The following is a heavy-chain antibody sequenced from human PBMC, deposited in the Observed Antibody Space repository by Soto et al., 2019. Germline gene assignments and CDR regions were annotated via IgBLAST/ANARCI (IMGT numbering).Heavy chain of an antibody. CDR3: ARDFYGGYTYGPGDY. J-gene: IGHJ4*02. V-gene: IGHV3-7*01. CDR1: GFMFSAYW. CDR2: IHGDGGKI. Sequence: PGGSLRLSCAASGFMFSAYWMSWVRQAPGKGLEWVANIHGDGGKIYYVGSVKGRFTISRDNAKRSLYLQMNSLRAEDTAVYYCARDFYGGYTYGPGDYWGQGALVTV. D-gene: IGHD5-18*01.